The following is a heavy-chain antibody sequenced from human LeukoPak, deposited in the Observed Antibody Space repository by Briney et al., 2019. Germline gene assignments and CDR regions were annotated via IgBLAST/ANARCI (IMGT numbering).Heavy chain of an antibody. CDR2: IYYSGST. Sequence: PSETLSLTCAVYGGSFSGYYWSWIRQPPGKGLEWIGYIYYSGSTNYNPSLKSRVTISVDTSKNQFSLKLSSVTPADTAVYYCARVLSGNYYDSSGYHYYFDYWGQGTLVTVSS. J-gene: IGHJ4*02. CDR3: ARVLSGNYYDSSGYHYYFDY. CDR1: GGSFSGYY. D-gene: IGHD3-22*01. V-gene: IGHV4-59*01.